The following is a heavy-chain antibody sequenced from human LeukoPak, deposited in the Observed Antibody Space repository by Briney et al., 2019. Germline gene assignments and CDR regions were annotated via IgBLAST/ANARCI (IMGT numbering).Heavy chain of an antibody. V-gene: IGHV4-39*01. CDR2: IYYSGST. Sequence: SETLSLTCTVSGGSISSSSYYWGWIRQPPGKGLEWIGSIYYSGSTYYNPSLKSRVTISVDTSKNQFSLKLSSVTAADTAVYYCASLSSGYYSHRDWGQGTLVTVSS. J-gene: IGHJ4*02. CDR3: ASLSSGYYSHRD. CDR1: GGSISSSSYY. D-gene: IGHD3-22*01.